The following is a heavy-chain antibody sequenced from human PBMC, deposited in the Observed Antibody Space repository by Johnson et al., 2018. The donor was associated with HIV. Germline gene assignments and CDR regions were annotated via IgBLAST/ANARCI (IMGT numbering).Heavy chain of an antibody. V-gene: IGHV3-30*03. Sequence: QVQLVESGGGLIQPGGSLRLSCVGSGFTVSSNYMSWVRQAPGKGLEWVALISHDGSNDYCADSVKGRFTISRDNSKNTLYLQINSLRAEDTAVYYCARDRRGATIEDSFDIWGQGTMVTVSS. J-gene: IGHJ3*02. CDR1: GFTVSSNY. CDR2: ISHDGSND. D-gene: IGHD1-26*01. CDR3: ARDRRGATIEDSFDI.